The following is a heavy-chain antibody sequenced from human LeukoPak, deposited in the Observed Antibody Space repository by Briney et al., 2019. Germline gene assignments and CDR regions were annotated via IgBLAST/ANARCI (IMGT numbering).Heavy chain of an antibody. CDR1: GFTFSSYA. CDR3: AKHYAGNSMGAFEI. D-gene: IGHD4-23*01. Sequence: GGSLRLSCAASGFTFSSYAMSWVRQAPGQGLEWVSAITGSGGNTNYADSVKGRFTISRDNSMNNLYLQVNTLRAEDTAVYYCAKHYAGNSMGAFEIWGQGTMVTVSS. J-gene: IGHJ3*02. CDR2: ITGSGGNT. V-gene: IGHV3-23*01.